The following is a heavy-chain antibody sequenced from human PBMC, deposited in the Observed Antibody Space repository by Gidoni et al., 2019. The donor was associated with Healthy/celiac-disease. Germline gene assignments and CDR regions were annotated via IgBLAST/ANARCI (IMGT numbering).Heavy chain of an antibody. CDR1: GFTFSSYS. Sequence: EVQLVESGGGLVKPGGSLRLSCAASGFTFSSYSMNWVRQAPGKGLEWVSSISSSSSYIYYADSVKGRFTISRDNAKNSLYLQMNSLRAEDTAVYYCARAQYGVLYYYYGMDVWGQGTTVTVSS. CDR3: ARAQYGVLYYYYGMDV. J-gene: IGHJ6*02. D-gene: IGHD2-15*01. CDR2: ISSSSSYI. V-gene: IGHV3-21*01.